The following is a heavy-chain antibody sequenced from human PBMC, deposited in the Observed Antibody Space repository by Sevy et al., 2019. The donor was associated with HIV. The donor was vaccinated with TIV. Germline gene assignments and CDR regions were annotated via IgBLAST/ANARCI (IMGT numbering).Heavy chain of an antibody. J-gene: IGHJ4*02. Sequence: SETLSLTCAVSGGSFRGYFWNWIRQSPGKGLEWIGEINHTGSLKYNPSLKSRVTISVDASKSQLSLHLRSVTAADTAVYYCARGRQAYVVVVPSTVPFDYWGRGTLVTVSS. CDR2: INHTGSL. CDR3: ARGRQAYVVVVPSTVPFDY. V-gene: IGHV4-34*01. D-gene: IGHD2-2*01. CDR1: GGSFRGYF.